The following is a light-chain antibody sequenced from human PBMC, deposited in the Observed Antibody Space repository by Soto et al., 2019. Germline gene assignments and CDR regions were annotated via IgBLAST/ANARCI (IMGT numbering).Light chain of an antibody. J-gene: IGKJ5*01. Sequence: IFLTPVPITLAHDPSTPATLSWRASQSVSSHLAWYQRKPGQAPRLVIYDASSRATGIQARFSGSGSGTDFTLTISSLQPEDFAVYYSQQRCNGTRLTFGQGTLLEI. CDR3: QQRCNGTRLT. CDR1: QSVSSH. CDR2: DAS. V-gene: IGKV3-11*01.